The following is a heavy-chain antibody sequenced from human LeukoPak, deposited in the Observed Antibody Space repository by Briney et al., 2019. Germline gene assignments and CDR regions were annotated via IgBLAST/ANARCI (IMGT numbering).Heavy chain of an antibody. CDR3: ARDRSKYAFDI. CDR2: IYYSGST. CDR1: GGSISSYY. V-gene: IGHV4-59*01. J-gene: IGHJ3*02. Sequence: SETLSLTCTVSGGSISSYYWSWIRQPPGKGLEWIGYIYYSGSTNYNPSLKSRVTTSVDTSKNQFSLKLSSVTAADTAVYYCARDRSKYAFDIWGQGTMVTVSS. D-gene: IGHD2/OR15-2a*01.